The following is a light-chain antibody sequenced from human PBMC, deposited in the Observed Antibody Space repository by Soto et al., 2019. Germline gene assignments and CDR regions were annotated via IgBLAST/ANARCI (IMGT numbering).Light chain of an antibody. CDR3: QQRSNWPSIT. J-gene: IGKJ5*01. V-gene: IGKV3D-20*02. CDR2: DAS. Sequence: EIVLTQSPGTLSLSPGERATLSCRASQSVSSSYLAWYQQKPGQAPRLLISDASNRATGIPVRFSGSGFGTDFTLTIGSLEAEDSAVYYCQQRSNWPSITFGQGTRLEIK. CDR1: QSVSSSY.